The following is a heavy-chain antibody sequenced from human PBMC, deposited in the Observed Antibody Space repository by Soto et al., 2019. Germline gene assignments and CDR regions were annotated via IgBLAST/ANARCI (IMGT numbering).Heavy chain of an antibody. J-gene: IGHJ1*01. CDR2: IDPSDSYT. Sequence: GESLKISCKGSGYSFTSYWISWVRQMPGKGLEWMGRIDPSDSYTNYSPSFQGHVTISADKSISTAYLQWSSLKASDTAMYYCARHVDSSGYYGNEYFQHWGQGALVTVSS. V-gene: IGHV5-10-1*01. CDR3: ARHVDSSGYYGNEYFQH. D-gene: IGHD3-22*01. CDR1: GYSFTSYW.